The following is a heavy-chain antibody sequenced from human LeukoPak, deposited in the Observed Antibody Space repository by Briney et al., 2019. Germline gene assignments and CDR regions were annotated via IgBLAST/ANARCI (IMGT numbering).Heavy chain of an antibody. CDR2: ISSSEDAK. CDR1: GFSFSSYG. J-gene: IGHJ3*02. D-gene: IGHD1-1*01. Sequence: PGGSLRLSCVASGFSFSSYGMHWVRQAPGKGPEWVAVISSSEDAKIYADSVKGRFTISRDNSKNTLWLQMNSLRVDDTAVYYCARGGTTGTTSPLRAFDIWGQGTMVTISS. CDR3: ARGGTTGTTSPLRAFDI. V-gene: IGHV3-30*03.